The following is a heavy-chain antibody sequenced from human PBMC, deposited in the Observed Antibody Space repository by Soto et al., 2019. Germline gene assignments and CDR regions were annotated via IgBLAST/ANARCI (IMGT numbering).Heavy chain of an antibody. CDR3: ASLQTAAGDNHLTFDY. V-gene: IGHV5-10-1*01. CDR1: GYSFTSYW. Sequence: EVQLVQSGAEVKKPGESLRISCKGSGYSFTSYWISWVRQMPGKGLEWMGRIAPSDSYTNYSPSLQGHVTIPADKSISTAHLQWSSLQASETAMYYCASLQTAAGDNHLTFDYWDQGTLVTLSS. J-gene: IGHJ4*02. D-gene: IGHD6-13*01. CDR2: IAPSDSYT.